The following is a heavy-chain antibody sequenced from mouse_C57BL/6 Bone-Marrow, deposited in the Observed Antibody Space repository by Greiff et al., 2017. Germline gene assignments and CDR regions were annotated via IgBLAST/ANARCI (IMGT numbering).Heavy chain of an antibody. CDR2: ISGGGGNT. D-gene: IGHD1-1*01. CDR1: GFTFSSYT. V-gene: IGHV5-9*01. CDR3: ARGITTVVALDY. J-gene: IGHJ2*01. Sequence: EVHLVESGGGLVKPGGSLKLSCAASGFTFSSYTMSWVRQTPEKRLEWVATISGGGGNTYYPDSVKGRFTISRDNAKNTLYLQMSSLRSEDTALYYCARGITTVVALDYWGQGTTLTVSS.